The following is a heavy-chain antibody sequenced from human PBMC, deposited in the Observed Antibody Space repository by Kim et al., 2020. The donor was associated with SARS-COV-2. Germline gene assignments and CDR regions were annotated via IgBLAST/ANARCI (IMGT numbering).Heavy chain of an antibody. CDR1: GFTFSSYW. Sequence: GGSLRLSCAASGFTFSSYWMTWVRQAPGKGLERMANIKEDGSVKYYLDSVKGRFTISRDNAKNSLYLEMNSLRADDTAVYYCATHHRGYWGQGTLVTVSS. CDR3: ATHHRGY. D-gene: IGHD2-21*01. CDR2: IKEDGSVK. V-gene: IGHV3-7*03. J-gene: IGHJ4*02.